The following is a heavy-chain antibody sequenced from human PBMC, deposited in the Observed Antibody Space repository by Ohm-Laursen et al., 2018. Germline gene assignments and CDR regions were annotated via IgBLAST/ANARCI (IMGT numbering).Heavy chain of an antibody. Sequence: SLRLSCSASGFTFGDYGLHWVRQAPGKGLEWVSSITWDSGSIGCADSVKGRFTISRDNAKNSLYLQMNSLRAEDTAVYYCARDLGDYLWGQGTLVTVSS. CDR1: GFTFGDYG. CDR2: ITWDSGSI. D-gene: IGHD4-17*01. V-gene: IGHV3-9*01. CDR3: ARDLGDYL. J-gene: IGHJ4*02.